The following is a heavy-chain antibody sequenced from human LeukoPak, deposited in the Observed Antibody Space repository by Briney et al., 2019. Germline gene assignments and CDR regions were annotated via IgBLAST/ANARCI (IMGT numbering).Heavy chain of an antibody. CDR2: ISAGPTYT. CDR1: GFTFSSYA. V-gene: IGHV3-11*03. J-gene: IGHJ4*02. CDR3: ARSPHDSGHSYLPVADY. Sequence: PGGSLRLSCAASGFTFSSYAMSWVRQAPGKGLEGISYISAGPTYTNYADSVRGRFTISRDNTNNSLSLQLNSLRAEDTAVYFCARSPHDSGHSYLPVADYWGQGALVTVSS. D-gene: IGHD4-17*01.